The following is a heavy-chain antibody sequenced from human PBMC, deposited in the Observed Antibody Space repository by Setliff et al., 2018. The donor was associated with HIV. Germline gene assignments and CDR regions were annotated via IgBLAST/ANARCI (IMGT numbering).Heavy chain of an antibody. D-gene: IGHD3-10*01. J-gene: IGHJ6*03. CDR2: IRKKDYSYIT. CDR3: IRDVAATNMVRGMIYHYYFMEL. V-gene: IGHV3-72*01. Sequence: PGGSLRLSCAASGFFFKNAWMSWVRQAPGKGLEWIGRIRKKDYSYITEYAASVKGRFTISREDSKNSLYLHINSLKTEDTATYYCIRDVAATNMVRGMIYHYYFMELWGKGTTVTVSS. CDR1: GFFFKNAW.